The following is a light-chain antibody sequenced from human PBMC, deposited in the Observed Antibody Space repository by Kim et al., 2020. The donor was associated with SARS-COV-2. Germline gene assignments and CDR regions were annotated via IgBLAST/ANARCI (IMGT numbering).Light chain of an antibody. CDR1: QNINSH. Sequence: DIQMTQSPSSLSASVGDRVTITCRTSQNINSHLNWYHQKPGRAPKLLIYAASTLQGGVPSRFSGSGSETDFTLTISSLQPEDFATYYCQQTYTAPWTFGQGTKLEI. CDR2: AAS. J-gene: IGKJ1*01. CDR3: QQTYTAPWT. V-gene: IGKV1-39*01.